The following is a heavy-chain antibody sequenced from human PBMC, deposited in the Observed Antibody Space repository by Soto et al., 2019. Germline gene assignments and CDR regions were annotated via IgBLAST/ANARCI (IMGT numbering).Heavy chain of an antibody. J-gene: IGHJ3*02. V-gene: IGHV4-59*01. CDR1: GGSISSYY. D-gene: IGHD3-10*01. CDR3: ARDSLLCFGESRAIAFDI. CDR2: IYYSGST. Sequence: SETLSLTCTVSGGSISSYYWSWIRQPPGKGLEWIGYIYYSGSTNYNPSLKSRVTISVDTSKNQFSLKLSSVTAADTAVYYCARDSLLCFGESRAIAFDIWGQGTMVTVSS.